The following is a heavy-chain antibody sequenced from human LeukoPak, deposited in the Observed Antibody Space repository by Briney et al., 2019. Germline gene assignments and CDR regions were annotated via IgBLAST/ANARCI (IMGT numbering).Heavy chain of an antibody. D-gene: IGHD6-13*01. CDR1: GFTFSSYW. J-gene: IGHJ6*03. CDR2: IKQDGSEK. CDR3: AKGGAASGVNFYFFYMDV. V-gene: IGHV3-7*03. Sequence: GGSLRLSCAASGFTFSSYWMSWVRQAPGKGLEWVANIKQDGSEKYYVDSVKGRFTISRDNAKNSLYLQMNSLRAEDTAVYYCAKGGAASGVNFYFFYMDVWGKGTTVTISS.